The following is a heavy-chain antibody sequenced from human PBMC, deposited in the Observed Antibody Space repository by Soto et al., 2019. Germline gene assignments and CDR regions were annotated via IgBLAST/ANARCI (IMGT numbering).Heavy chain of an antibody. J-gene: IGHJ5*02. V-gene: IGHV3-30*18. CDR2: ISYDGSNE. D-gene: IGHD3-10*01. CDR1: GFTFSSYG. CDR3: AKEGSGSGIES. Sequence: QVQLVESGGGVVQPGRSLRLSCAASGFTFSSYGMHWVRQAPGKGLEWVAGISYDGSNEYYPDTVKGRFTISRDNSKNTLYLHMNSLSAEDTAVFYCAKEGSGSGIESWGQGALVTVSS.